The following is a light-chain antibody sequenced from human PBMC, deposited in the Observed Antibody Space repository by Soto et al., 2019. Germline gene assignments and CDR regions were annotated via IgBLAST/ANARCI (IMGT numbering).Light chain of an antibody. CDR2: DVS. V-gene: IGLV2-14*01. CDR1: TSDVGAYNY. J-gene: IGLJ1*01. Sequence: QSVLTQPASVSGSPGQSITISCTGTTSDVGAYNYVYWYQQQPGQAPKMIIYDVSSRPSGVSNRFSGFKSGNTASLTISGLQAEDEADYYCSLYTSRTMEVFGTGTKVTVL. CDR3: SLYTSRTMEV.